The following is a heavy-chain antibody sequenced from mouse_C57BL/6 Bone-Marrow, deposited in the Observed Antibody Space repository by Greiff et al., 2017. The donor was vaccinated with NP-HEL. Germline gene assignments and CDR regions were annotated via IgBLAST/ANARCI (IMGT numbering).Heavy chain of an antibody. CDR3: TREEDLYYAMDY. CDR2: ISSGGDYI. J-gene: IGHJ4*01. CDR1: GFTFSSYA. V-gene: IGHV5-9-1*02. Sequence: EVKVVESGEGLVKPGGSLKLSCAASGFTFSSYAMSWVRQTPEKRLEWVAYISSGGDYIYYADTVKGRFTISRDNARNTLYLQMSSLKSEDTAMYYCTREEDLYYAMDYWGQGTSVTVSS.